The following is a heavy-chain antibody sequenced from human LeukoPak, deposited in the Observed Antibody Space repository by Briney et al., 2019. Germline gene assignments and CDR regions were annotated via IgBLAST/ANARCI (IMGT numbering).Heavy chain of an antibody. D-gene: IGHD6-19*01. J-gene: IGHJ6*02. CDR3: ARETEKQWHY. CDR1: GYSISRGYF. CDR2: MFDGGNT. Sequence: SETLSLTCTVSGYSISRGYFGGWRRQSGGGGLEWVAIMFDGGNTYYNPSLNIRVTISVDTSTNQFSLRLSSVTAADTAVYYCARETEKQWHYWGQGTTVSVSS. V-gene: IGHV4-38-2*02.